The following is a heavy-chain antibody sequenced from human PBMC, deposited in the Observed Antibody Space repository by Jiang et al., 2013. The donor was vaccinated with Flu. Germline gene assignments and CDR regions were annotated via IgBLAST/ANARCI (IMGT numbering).Heavy chain of an antibody. CDR2: ISYDGSNK. Sequence: QLVESGGGVVQPGGSLRLSCAASGFTFSSYGMHWVRQAPGKGLEWVAVISYDGSNKYYADSVKGRFTISRDNSKNTLYLQMNSLRAEDTAVYYCAKDYGGNSGSGMDVWGQGTTVTVSS. CDR3: AKDYGGNSGSGMDV. V-gene: IGHV3-30*18. D-gene: IGHD4-23*01. J-gene: IGHJ6*02. CDR1: GFTFSSYG.